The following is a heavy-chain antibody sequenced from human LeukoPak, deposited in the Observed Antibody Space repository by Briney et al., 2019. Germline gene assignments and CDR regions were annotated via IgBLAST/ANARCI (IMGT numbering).Heavy chain of an antibody. CDR1: GFTFSNYW. CDR3: ARDGPPRSPTSGWFDP. CDR2: INDDGSAT. D-gene: IGHD2-15*01. Sequence: GGSLRLSCAASGFTFSNYWMHWVRQVPGKGLVWVSRINDDGSATFYADSVKGRFTISRDNAENSIYLQMSSLRAEDTAIYYCARDGPPRSPTSGWFDPWGQGTLVTVSS. V-gene: IGHV3-74*01. J-gene: IGHJ5*02.